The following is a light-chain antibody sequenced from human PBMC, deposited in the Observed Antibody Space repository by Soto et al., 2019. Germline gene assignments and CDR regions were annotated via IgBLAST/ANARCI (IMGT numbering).Light chain of an antibody. V-gene: IGKV3-15*01. CDR3: QHYNNWPRT. Sequence: EIVMTQSPATLSVSPGERATLSCRASQSVSSNLACYQQKPGQPPRRLIYGASTSATGIPATFSGSGSGTAFTLTISSLQSEDFSVYYCQHYNNWPRTFGQGTKVEI. CDR1: QSVSSN. J-gene: IGKJ1*01. CDR2: GAS.